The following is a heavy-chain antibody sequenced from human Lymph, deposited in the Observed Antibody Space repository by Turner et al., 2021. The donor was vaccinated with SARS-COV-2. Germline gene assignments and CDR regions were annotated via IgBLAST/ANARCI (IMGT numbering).Heavy chain of an antibody. CDR3: ARSRDLQSMVRGVDPFDY. CDR1: GYTLTGYY. D-gene: IGHD3-10*01. J-gene: IGHJ4*02. CDR2: IHTNSGGT. V-gene: IGHV1-2*02. Sequence: HVQLVQSGAEVKKPGASVKVSCKASGYTLTGYYMHWVRQAPGQGLEWMGWIHTNSGGTNYAQKFQGRVTMTRDTSISTAYMDLSRLRSDDTAMYYCARSRDLQSMVRGVDPFDYWGQGTLVTVSS.